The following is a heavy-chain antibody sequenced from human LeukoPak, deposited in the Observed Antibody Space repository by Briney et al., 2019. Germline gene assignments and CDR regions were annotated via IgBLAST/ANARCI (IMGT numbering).Heavy chain of an antibody. Sequence: PGRSLRLSCTASGFTFGDYAMSWIRQAPGKGLEWVGFIRSKAYGGTTEYAASVKGRFTISRDDSKSIAYLQMNSLKTEDTAVYYCTRDPRGDPLYYFDYWGQGTLVTVSS. D-gene: IGHD2-15*01. V-gene: IGHV3-49*03. CDR3: TRDPRGDPLYYFDY. CDR1: GFTFGDYA. J-gene: IGHJ4*02. CDR2: IRSKAYGGTT.